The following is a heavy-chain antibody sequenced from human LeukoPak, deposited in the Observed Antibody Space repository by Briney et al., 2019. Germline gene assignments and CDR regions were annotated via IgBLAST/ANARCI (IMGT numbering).Heavy chain of an antibody. Sequence: GGSLRLSCAASGFTFSDYYVSWIRQAPGKGLEWVSHIDRGGYPIYYADSVQSRFSISRDDAKNSLYLQRNSLRGEDTAIYYCARKVVAGTLDYWGQGTLVTVSS. V-gene: IGHV3-11*01. CDR2: IDRGGYPI. J-gene: IGHJ4*02. CDR3: ARKVVAGTLDY. CDR1: GFTFSDYY. D-gene: IGHD6-19*01.